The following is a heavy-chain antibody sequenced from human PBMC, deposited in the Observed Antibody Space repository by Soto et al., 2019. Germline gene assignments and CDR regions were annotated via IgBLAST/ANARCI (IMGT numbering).Heavy chain of an antibody. CDR3: ARSSGYYYVDE. Sequence: GASVKVSCKASGYTFTSYAMHWVRQASGQRLEWMGWINAGNGNTKYSQKFQGRVTITRDTSASTAYMELSSLRSEDTAVYYCARSSGYYYVDEWGQGTLVTVAS. D-gene: IGHD3-22*01. J-gene: IGHJ4*02. V-gene: IGHV1-3*01. CDR2: INAGNGNT. CDR1: GYTFTSYA.